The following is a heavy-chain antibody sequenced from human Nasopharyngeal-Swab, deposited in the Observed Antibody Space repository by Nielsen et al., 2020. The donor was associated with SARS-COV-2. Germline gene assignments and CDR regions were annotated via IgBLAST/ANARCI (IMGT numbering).Heavy chain of an antibody. Sequence: LRLSCAASGYSMNSGYYWGWIRQPAGKGLEWIGRIYTSGSTNYNPSPKSRATISVDTSKNQFSLKLSSVTAADTAVYYCARSEAYCGGDCYLGYWGQGTLVTVSS. CDR1: GYSMNSGYY. V-gene: IGHV4-61*02. J-gene: IGHJ4*02. CDR3: ARSEAYCGGDCYLGY. D-gene: IGHD2-21*01. CDR2: IYTSGST.